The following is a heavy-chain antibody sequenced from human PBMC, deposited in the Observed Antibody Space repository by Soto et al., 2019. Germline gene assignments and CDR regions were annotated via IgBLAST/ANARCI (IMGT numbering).Heavy chain of an antibody. V-gene: IGHV4-39*01. CDR3: ARLNGYCVSTGCHGYYGMDV. Sequence: SETLSLTCSVSGGSISSKSYSRGCIRQPPGKGLEWIGTLYSNRDTYYNPSLKSRVTISADTSQNQFSLRLSSVTAADTAVYYCARLNGYCVSTGCHGYYGMDVWGQGTTVTVSS. D-gene: IGHD2-2*03. CDR2: LYSNRDT. CDR1: GGSISSKSYS. J-gene: IGHJ6*02.